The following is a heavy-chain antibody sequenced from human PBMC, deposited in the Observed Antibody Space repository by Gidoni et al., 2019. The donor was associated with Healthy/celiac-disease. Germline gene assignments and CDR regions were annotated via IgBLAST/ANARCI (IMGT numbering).Heavy chain of an antibody. CDR2: ISSSSSYI. D-gene: IGHD3-3*01. CDR3: ARDCQLKDFWSGYYKKEDWYFDL. CDR1: GFTFSRYS. Sequence: EVQLVESGGGLVKPGGSLRLSVAASGFTFSRYSMTWVRQAPGKGLEWVASISSSSSYIYYADSVKGRFTISRDNVKNSLYLQMNSLRAEDTAVYYCARDCQLKDFWSGYYKKEDWYFDLWGRGTLVTVSS. V-gene: IGHV3-21*01. J-gene: IGHJ2*01.